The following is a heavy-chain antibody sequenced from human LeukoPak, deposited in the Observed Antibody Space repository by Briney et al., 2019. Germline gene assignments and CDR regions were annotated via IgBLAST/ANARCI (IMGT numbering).Heavy chain of an antibody. CDR3: ARSGWPYYFDY. V-gene: IGHV3-74*01. Sequence: PGGSLRLSCAASGFIFSSYWMHWVRQAPGKGLVWVSRIHSDGSSTSYADSVRGRFTISRDDAKSTLYLQMNSLRAEDTAVYYCARSGWPYYFDYWGQGTLVTVSS. D-gene: IGHD3-22*01. CDR2: IHSDGSST. CDR1: GFIFSSYW. J-gene: IGHJ4*02.